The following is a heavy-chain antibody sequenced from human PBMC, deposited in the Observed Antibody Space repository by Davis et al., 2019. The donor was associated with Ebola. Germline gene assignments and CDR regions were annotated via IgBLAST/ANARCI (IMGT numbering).Heavy chain of an antibody. D-gene: IGHD1-14*01. V-gene: IGHV1-69*04. CDR1: GGTFSSYA. J-gene: IGHJ5*02. Sequence: SVKVSCKASGGTFSSYAISWVRQPPGQGLEWMGRIIPILGIANYAQKFQGRVTITADKSTSTAYMELSSLRSEDTAVYYCARAGMYNWFDPWGQGTLVTVSS. CDR2: IIPILGIA. CDR3: ARAGMYNWFDP.